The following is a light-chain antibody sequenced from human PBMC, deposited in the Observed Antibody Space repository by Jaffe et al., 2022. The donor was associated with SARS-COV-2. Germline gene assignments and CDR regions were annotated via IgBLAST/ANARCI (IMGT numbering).Light chain of an antibody. CDR1: SSDIGGYNY. V-gene: IGLV2-14*01. Sequence: QSALTQPASVSGSPGQSITISCTGTSSDIGGYNYVSWYQQHPDKAPKLMIHDVTDRPSGVSDRFSGSKSGNTASLTISGLQAEDEADYYCSSYTGSGTYVFGTGTTVTVL. CDR2: DVT. J-gene: IGLJ1*01. CDR3: SSYTGSGTYV.